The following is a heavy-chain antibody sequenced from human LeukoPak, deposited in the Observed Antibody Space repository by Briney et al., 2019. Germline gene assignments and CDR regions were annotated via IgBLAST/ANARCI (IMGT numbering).Heavy chain of an antibody. CDR1: GSSISSYY. V-gene: IGHV4-39*07. J-gene: IGHJ3*01. Sequence: SETLSLTCTVSGSSISSYYWGWIRQPPGKGLEWIGSIYYSGSTYYNPSLKSRVTISVDTSKNQFSLKLSSVTAADTAVYYCARDSVSIIAAAGTKWGQGTMVTVSS. CDR2: IYYSGST. D-gene: IGHD6-13*01. CDR3: ARDSVSIIAAAGTK.